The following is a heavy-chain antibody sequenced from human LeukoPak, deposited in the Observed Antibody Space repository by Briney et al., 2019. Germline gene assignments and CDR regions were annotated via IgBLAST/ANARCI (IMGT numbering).Heavy chain of an antibody. V-gene: IGHV4-59*01. CDR1: GGSISSYY. CDR3: ARASIVEWLLYRRGGYYFDY. CDR2: IYYSGST. J-gene: IGHJ4*02. D-gene: IGHD3-3*01. Sequence: SETLSLTCTVSGGSISSYYWSWIRQPPGKGLEWIGYIYYSGSTNYNPSLKSRVTISVDTSKNQFSLKLSSVTAADTAVYYCARASIVEWLLYRRGGYYFDYWGQGTLVTVSS.